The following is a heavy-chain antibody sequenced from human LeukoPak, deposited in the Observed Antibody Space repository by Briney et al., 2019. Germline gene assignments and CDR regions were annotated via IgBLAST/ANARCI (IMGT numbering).Heavy chain of an antibody. CDR1: GYSFSTDW. CDR3: ARGSGWSDY. Sequence: GESLKISCKGSGYSFSTDWIGWVRQMPGKGLEWMGIIFPGDSNTKNSPSFQGQVTISADKSISTAYLQWSSLKASDTAMYYCARGSGWSDYWGQGTLVTVSS. J-gene: IGHJ4*02. D-gene: IGHD6-19*01. V-gene: IGHV5-51*01. CDR2: IFPGDSNT.